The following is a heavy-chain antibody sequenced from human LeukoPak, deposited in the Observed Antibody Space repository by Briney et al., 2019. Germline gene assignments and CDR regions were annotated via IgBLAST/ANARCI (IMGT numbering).Heavy chain of an antibody. J-gene: IGHJ4*02. V-gene: IGHV3-30*02. CDR1: GFTFSTYC. D-gene: IGHD1-26*01. Sequence: GGSLRLSCAASGFTFSTYCMHWVRQAPGKGLEWVSFIRYVGINKYYADSVKGRFTISRDNSKNTLYLQMNSLRAEDTAVYYCAKVLGGATRDGPFDYWGQGTLVTVPQ. CDR3: AKVLGGATRDGPFDY. CDR2: IRYVGINK.